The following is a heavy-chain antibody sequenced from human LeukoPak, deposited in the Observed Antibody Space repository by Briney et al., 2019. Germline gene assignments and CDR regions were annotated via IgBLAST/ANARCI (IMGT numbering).Heavy chain of an antibody. Sequence: PSETLSLACTVSGGSISNYYWNWIRQPPGKGLEWIGYIYYSGSNNYNPSLKSRVIISIDTSKNQFSLKLSSVTAADTAVYYCARDQDKVAAADWGQGTLVTVYS. D-gene: IGHD5-12*01. CDR1: GGSISNYY. V-gene: IGHV4-59*01. CDR3: ARDQDKVAAAD. CDR2: IYYSGSN. J-gene: IGHJ4*02.